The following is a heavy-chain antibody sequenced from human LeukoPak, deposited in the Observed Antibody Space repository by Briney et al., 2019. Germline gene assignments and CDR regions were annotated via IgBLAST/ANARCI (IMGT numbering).Heavy chain of an antibody. V-gene: IGHV3-15*07. CDR2: IKSKTNGGTT. CDR1: GFIFNNAW. D-gene: IGHD3-10*01. J-gene: IGHJ4*02. Sequence: GGSLRLSCAASGFIFNNAWMNWVRQAPGKGLEWVGLIKSKTNGGTTDYTTPVKGRFTISRDDSKNTLYLQMNSLKIEDTAVYYCVRELSGSFDYWGQGTLVTVSS. CDR3: VRELSGSFDY.